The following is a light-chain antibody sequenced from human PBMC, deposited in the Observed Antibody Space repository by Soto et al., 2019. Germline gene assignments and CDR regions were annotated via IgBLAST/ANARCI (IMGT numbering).Light chain of an antibody. Sequence: DIQMAQSPSTLSASVGDRVTITCRASQSISSWLAWYQQKPGKAPKLLIYKASTLESGVPSRFSGRGSGTEFTLTISSLQPDDFATYYCQQYNSDSQTFGQGTKVEIK. J-gene: IGKJ1*01. CDR1: QSISSW. V-gene: IGKV1-5*03. CDR3: QQYNSDSQT. CDR2: KAS.